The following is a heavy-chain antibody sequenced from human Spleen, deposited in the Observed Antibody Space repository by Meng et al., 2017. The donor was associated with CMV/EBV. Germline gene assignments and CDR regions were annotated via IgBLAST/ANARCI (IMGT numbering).Heavy chain of an antibody. CDR2: INPNSGGT. CDR3: ASSPRSSPYSSSSYDY. Sequence: ASVKVSCKASGYTFTGYYMHWVRQAPGQGLEWMGWINPNSGGTNYAQKFQGRVTMTRDTSISTAYMELSRLRSDDTAVYYCASSPRSSPYSSSSYDYWGQGTLVTVSS. J-gene: IGHJ4*02. V-gene: IGHV1-2*02. CDR1: GYTFTGYY. D-gene: IGHD6-6*01.